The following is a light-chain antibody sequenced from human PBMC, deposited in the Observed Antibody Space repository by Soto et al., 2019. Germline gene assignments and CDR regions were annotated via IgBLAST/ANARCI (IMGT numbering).Light chain of an antibody. CDR2: AAS. Sequence: EIVMTQSPVTLSVSPGERATLSCRASQSVNSYLAWYQQKPGQTPRLLIYAASTSATGVPARFSGSGSGTEFTLTISSLQSEDFAVYYCQRYNDWPQTFGQGTKVEIK. J-gene: IGKJ1*01. CDR1: QSVNSY. CDR3: QRYNDWPQT. V-gene: IGKV3-15*01.